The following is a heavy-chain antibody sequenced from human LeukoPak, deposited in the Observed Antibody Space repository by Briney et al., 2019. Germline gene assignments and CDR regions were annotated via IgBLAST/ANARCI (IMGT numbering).Heavy chain of an antibody. CDR2: IYPGDSDT. CDR3: ARMTVTSYPYFDY. J-gene: IGHJ4*02. Sequence: GESLKISCKGSGYSFTSYWIGWVHQMPGEGLEWMGIIYPGDSDTRYSPSFQGQVTISADKSISTAYLQWSSLKASDTAMCYCARMTVTSYPYFDYWGQGTLVTVSS. D-gene: IGHD4-17*01. CDR1: GYSFTSYW. V-gene: IGHV5-51*07.